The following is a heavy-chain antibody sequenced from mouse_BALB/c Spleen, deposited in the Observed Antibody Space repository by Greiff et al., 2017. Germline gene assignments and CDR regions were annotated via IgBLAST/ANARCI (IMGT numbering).Heavy chain of an antibody. V-gene: IGHV1-18*01. Sequence: VHVKQSGPELVKPGASVKIPCKASGYTFTDYNMDWVKQSHGKSLEWIGDINPNNGGTIYNQKFKGKATLTVDKSSSTAYMELRSLTSEDTAVYYCARYLGYSYAMDYWGQGTSVTVSS. J-gene: IGHJ4*01. CDR2: INPNNGGT. CDR3: ARYLGYSYAMDY. CDR1: GYTFTDYN. D-gene: IGHD4-1*01.